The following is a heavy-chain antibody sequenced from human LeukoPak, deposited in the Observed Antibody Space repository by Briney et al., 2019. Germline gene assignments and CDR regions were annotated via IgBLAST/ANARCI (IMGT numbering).Heavy chain of an antibody. Sequence: GGSLRLSCAASGFAFYDYAMSWVRQPPGKGLEWVSLIRGGDGSTHYAYSVKGRFTTSRGNSKNTVYLQMNSLRAEDTAVYYCAGAMVWGDTAEFDYWGQGTLVTVSS. J-gene: IGHJ4*02. D-gene: IGHD3-10*01. CDR1: GFAFYDYA. CDR3: AGAMVWGDTAEFDY. V-gene: IGHV3-23*01. CDR2: IRGGDGST.